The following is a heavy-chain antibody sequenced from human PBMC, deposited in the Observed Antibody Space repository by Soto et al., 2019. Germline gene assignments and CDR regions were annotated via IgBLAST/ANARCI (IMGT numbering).Heavy chain of an antibody. CDR2: TSYDGNNE. D-gene: IGHD1-1*01. J-gene: IGHJ4*02. V-gene: IGHV3-30*18. CDR1: GFTFSNYA. CDR3: AKDKGVFNWATSYFDY. Sequence: PGGSLRLFCEDSGFTFSNYAWHWVRQAPGKGLEWVALTSYDGNNEYYTDSVKGRFTISRDNSKNTLFLQMNSPRPEDTAVYYCAKDKGVFNWATSYFDYWGQGALVTVSS.